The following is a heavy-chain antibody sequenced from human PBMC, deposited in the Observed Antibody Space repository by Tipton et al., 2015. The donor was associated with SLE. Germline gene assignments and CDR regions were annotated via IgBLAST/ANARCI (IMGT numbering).Heavy chain of an antibody. CDR1: GFTFDDYA. D-gene: IGHD3-16*02. J-gene: IGHJ4*02. V-gene: IGHV3-43D*04. Sequence: GSLRLSCAASGFTFDDYAMHWVRQAPGKGLEWVSLISWDGGSTYYADSVKGRFTISRDNSKNSLYLQMNSLRAEDTALYYCAKGMGELSLLDYWGQGTLVTVSS. CDR2: ISWDGGST. CDR3: AKGMGELSLLDY.